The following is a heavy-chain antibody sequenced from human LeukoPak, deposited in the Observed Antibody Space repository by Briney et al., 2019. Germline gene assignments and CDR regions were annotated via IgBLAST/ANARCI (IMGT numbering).Heavy chain of an antibody. Sequence: PSETLSLTCAVSGGSFSAYYWSLTRQPPGKGLEWIGEINHSGSINYNPSLKSRVTISIDTSKNQFSLKLSSVTAADTAVYYCARAYSSSSWFDPWGQGTLVTVSS. V-gene: IGHV4-34*01. CDR3: ARAYSSSSWFDP. CDR1: GGSFSAYY. J-gene: IGHJ5*02. D-gene: IGHD6-6*01. CDR2: INHSGSI.